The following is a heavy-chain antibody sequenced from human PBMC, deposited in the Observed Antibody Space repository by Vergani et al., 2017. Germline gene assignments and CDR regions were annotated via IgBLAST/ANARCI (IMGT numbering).Heavy chain of an antibody. D-gene: IGHD2-15*01. Sequence: QVQLVQSGAEVKKPGSSVKVSCKASGGTFSSYAISWVRPAPGQGLEWLGGIIPILGTANYAQKFQGRVTITADESTSTAYMELSSLRAEDTAVYSCARSGGRCSGGSCSVGYWGQGTLVTVSS. CDR3: ARSGGRCSGGSCSVGY. J-gene: IGHJ4*02. CDR1: GGTFSSYA. V-gene: IGHV1-69*01. CDR2: IIPILGTA.